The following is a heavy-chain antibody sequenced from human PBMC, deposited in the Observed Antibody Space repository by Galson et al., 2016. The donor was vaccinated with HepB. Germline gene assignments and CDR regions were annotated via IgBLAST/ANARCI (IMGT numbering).Heavy chain of an antibody. J-gene: IGHJ4*02. CDR2: ISDSGDRT. CDR1: GLTFSGFA. CDR3: AKAGYCSYVTCPLEY. V-gene: IGHV3-23*01. Sequence: SLRLSCAASGLTFSGFAMTWVRQAPGKGLEWVSVISDSGDRTYYADSVKGRLTISRDNSKRTLYLQMDSLRAEDTAIYYCAKAGYCSYVTCPLEYWGQGTPVTVSS. D-gene: IGHD2-15*01.